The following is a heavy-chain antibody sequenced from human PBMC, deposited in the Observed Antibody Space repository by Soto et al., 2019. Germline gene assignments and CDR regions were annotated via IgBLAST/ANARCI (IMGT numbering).Heavy chain of an antibody. D-gene: IGHD2-2*01. Sequence: GGSLRLSCAASGFTFSGSAMHWVRQASEKGLEWVGRIRSKANSYATAYAASVKGRFTISRDDSKNTAYLQMNSLKTEDTAVYYCTRSGFSTDIVVVPAAMWHYYYYGMDVWGQGTTVTVSS. CDR3: TRSGFSTDIVVVPAAMWHYYYYGMDV. J-gene: IGHJ6*02. V-gene: IGHV3-73*01. CDR2: IRSKANSYAT. CDR1: GFTFSGSA.